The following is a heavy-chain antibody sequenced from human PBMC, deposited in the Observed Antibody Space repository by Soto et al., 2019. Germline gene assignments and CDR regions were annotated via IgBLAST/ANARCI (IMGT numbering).Heavy chain of an antibody. D-gene: IGHD4-17*01. CDR1: GGYISSYY. J-gene: IGHJ6*03. CDR3: ARGPTVTTFFYYYYMDV. CDR2: IYYSGST. V-gene: IGHV4-59*01. Sequence: SETLSLTCTVAGGYISSYYWSWIRKNTGKGLEWIGYIYYSGSTNYNPSLKSRVTISVDTSKNQFSLKLSSVTAADTAVYYCARGPTVTTFFYYYYMDVWGKGTTVTVSS.